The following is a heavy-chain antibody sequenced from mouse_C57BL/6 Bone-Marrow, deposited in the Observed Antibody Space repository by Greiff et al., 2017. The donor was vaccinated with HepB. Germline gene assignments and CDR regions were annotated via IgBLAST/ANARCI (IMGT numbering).Heavy chain of an antibody. CDR3: ARDAGYHEGFAY. Sequence: EVKLVESGGGLVQSGRSLRLSCATSGFTFSDFYMEWVRQAPGKGLEWIAASRNKANDYTTEYSASVKGRFIVSRDTSQSILYLQMNALRAEDTAIYYCARDAGYHEGFAYWGQGTLVTVSA. CDR1: GFTFSDFY. J-gene: IGHJ3*01. D-gene: IGHD5-1-1*01. V-gene: IGHV7-1*01. CDR2: SRNKANDYTT.